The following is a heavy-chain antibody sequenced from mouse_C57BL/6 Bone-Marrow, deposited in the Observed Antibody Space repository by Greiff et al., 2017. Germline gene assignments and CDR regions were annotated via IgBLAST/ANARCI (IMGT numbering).Heavy chain of an antibody. V-gene: IGHV1-82*01. J-gene: IGHJ3*01. CDR1: GYAFSSSW. D-gene: IGHD2-1*01. CDR3: AIYPGFAY. CDR2: IYPGDGDT. Sequence: QVQLQQSGPELVKPGASVKISCKASGYAFSSSWMNWVKQRPGKGLEWIGRIYPGDGDTNYNGKFKGKATLTADKSSSTAYLQLSSLTSEDSAVYFCAIYPGFAYWGQGTLVTVSA.